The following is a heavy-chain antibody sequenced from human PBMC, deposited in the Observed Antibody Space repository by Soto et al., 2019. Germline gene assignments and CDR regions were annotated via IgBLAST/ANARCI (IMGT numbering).Heavy chain of an antibody. J-gene: IGHJ4*02. Sequence: EVHLVQSGGGLVQPGGSLRLSCAASGFTFSIHGMNWVRQAPGKGLEWVSFISGSGTTIYYADSLEGRFTISRDNAKTSVYLQLTSLSAADTAVYYCARDGHLTLGNYWGQGTLVTVSS. V-gene: IGHV3-48*01. CDR3: ARDGHLTLGNY. CDR2: ISGSGTTI. CDR1: GFTFSIHG.